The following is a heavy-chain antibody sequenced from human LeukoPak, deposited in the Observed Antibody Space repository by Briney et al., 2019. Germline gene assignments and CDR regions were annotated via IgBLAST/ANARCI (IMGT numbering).Heavy chain of an antibody. J-gene: IGHJ4*02. CDR1: GFTFSSYA. Sequence: GGSLRLSCAASGFTFSSYAMHWVRQAPGKGLEWVAVISYDGSNKYYADSVKGRFTISRDNSKNTLYLQMNSLRAEDTAVYYCARDGLLLFGELFLGGFDYWGQGTLVTVSS. V-gene: IGHV3-30-3*01. CDR2: ISYDGSNK. CDR3: ARDGLLLFGELFLGGFDY. D-gene: IGHD3-10*01.